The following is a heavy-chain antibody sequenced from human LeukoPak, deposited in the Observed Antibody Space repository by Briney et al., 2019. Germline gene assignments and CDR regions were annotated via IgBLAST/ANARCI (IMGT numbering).Heavy chain of an antibody. V-gene: IGHV4-61*01. D-gene: IGHD5-18*01. CDR3: ARGAYSYGFFDY. CDR2: IYYSGST. Sequence: SSETLSLTCTVSGGSISSGSYYWSWIRQPPGKGLEWIGYIYYSGSTNYNPSLKSRVTISVDTSKKQFSLKLSSVTAADTAVYYCARGAYSYGFFDYWGQGTLVTVSS. J-gene: IGHJ4*02. CDR1: GGSISSGSYY.